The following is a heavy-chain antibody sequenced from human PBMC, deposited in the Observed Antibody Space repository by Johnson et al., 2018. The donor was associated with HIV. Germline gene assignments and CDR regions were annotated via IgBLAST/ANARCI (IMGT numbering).Heavy chain of an antibody. CDR3: ARSPYSSGWYNGFQWAFDI. CDR2: IRNRANSYTT. D-gene: IGHD6-13*01. CDR1: EFTFSDHY. Sequence: VQLVESGGGLVQPGGSLRLSCAASEFTFSDHYMDWVRQAPGKGLEWVGRIRNRANSYTTEYAASVKGRFTISRDDSKNSLYLQMNSLRAEDTAVYYCARSPYSSGWYNGFQWAFDIWGQGTMVTVSS. J-gene: IGHJ3*02. V-gene: IGHV3-72*01.